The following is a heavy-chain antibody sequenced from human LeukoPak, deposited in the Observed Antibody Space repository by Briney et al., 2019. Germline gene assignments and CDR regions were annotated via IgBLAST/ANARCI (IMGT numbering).Heavy chain of an antibody. Sequence: PGGSLRLSCTASGFTFGDYSMNWVRQAPGKGLEWVGFIRSKAYGGTTEYAASVKGRFTISRDDSKSIAYLQMNSLKTEDTAVYYCTRGRRATRDYWGQGTLVTVSS. V-gene: IGHV3-49*04. CDR1: GFTFGDYS. CDR2: IRSKAYGGTT. J-gene: IGHJ4*02. D-gene: IGHD1-26*01. CDR3: TRGRRATRDY.